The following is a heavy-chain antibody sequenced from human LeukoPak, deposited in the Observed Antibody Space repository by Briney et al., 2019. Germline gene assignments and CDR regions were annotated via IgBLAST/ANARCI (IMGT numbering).Heavy chain of an antibody. V-gene: IGHV3-23*01. CDR1: GFTFSSYG. CDR3: ARAVVYGDYQIFDY. J-gene: IGHJ4*02. Sequence: GGSLRLSCAASGFTFSSYGMSWVRQAPGKGLEWVAGIAPSGGGTEYADSVKGRFTISRDDSQKTLYLQMNSLTADDTAVYFCARAVVYGDYQIFDYWGQGTLVTVSS. CDR2: IAPSGGGT. D-gene: IGHD4-17*01.